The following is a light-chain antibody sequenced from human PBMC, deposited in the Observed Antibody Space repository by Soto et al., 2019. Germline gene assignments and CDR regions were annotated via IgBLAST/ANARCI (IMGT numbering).Light chain of an antibody. CDR1: QDINSD. J-gene: IGKJ4*01. Sequence: IQLTQSPSSLSASVGDRVTITCRASQDINSDLDWYQQKPGKAPNLLIYAGTSLQSGVPSSFSGSGSGTEFTLTISSLQPEDFATYYCQQLHVYPSTFGVGTKVE. CDR3: QQLHVYPST. CDR2: AGT. V-gene: IGKV1-9*01.